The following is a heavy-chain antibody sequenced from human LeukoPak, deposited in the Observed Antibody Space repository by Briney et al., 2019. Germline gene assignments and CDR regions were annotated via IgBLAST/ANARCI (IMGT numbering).Heavy chain of an antibody. CDR3: ARVGGSGSYYQTSHDAFDI. D-gene: IGHD3-10*01. Sequence: GGSLRLSCAASGFTFSSYSMNWVRQAPGKGLEWVSYISGSSSTIYYADSVKGRFTISRDNAKNSLYLQMNSLRAEDTAVYYCARVGGSGSYYQTSHDAFDIWGQGTMVTVSS. J-gene: IGHJ3*02. CDR2: ISGSSSTI. CDR1: GFTFSSYS. V-gene: IGHV3-48*04.